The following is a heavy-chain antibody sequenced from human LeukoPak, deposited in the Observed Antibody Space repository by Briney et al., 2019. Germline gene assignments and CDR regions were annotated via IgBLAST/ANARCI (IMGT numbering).Heavy chain of an antibody. J-gene: IGHJ4*02. V-gene: IGHV3-21*04. CDR2: ISSDSRYI. CDR3: AKDRDSSGYYPSFDY. Sequence: GESLRLSCAPSGFTMSAYTMNWVRQAPGEGLDRVASISSDSRYILHADSLKGRFTISRDNAKNSLYLQMNSLRAEDTALYYCAKDRDSSGYYPSFDYWGQGTLVTVSS. D-gene: IGHD3-22*01. CDR1: GFTMSAYT.